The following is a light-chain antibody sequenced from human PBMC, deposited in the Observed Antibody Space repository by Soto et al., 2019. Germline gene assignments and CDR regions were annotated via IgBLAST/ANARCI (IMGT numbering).Light chain of an antibody. Sequence: EIVLTQSPGTLSLSPGERDAISCRASQSLSSNYLAWYQQKPDQAPRLLIYGASTRATGIPDRFSGSGSGTFFTLIIIRLEPKDFAVYYCQQYVRSPITFGQGTRLEIK. CDR3: QQYVRSPIT. J-gene: IGKJ5*01. V-gene: IGKV3-20*01. CDR1: QSLSSNY. CDR2: GAS.